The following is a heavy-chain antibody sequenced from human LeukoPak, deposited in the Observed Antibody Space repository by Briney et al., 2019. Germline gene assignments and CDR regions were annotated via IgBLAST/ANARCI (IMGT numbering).Heavy chain of an antibody. CDR2: IYPSGST. V-gene: IGHV4-4*07. J-gene: IGHJ4*02. Sequence: SETLSLTCTVSGVSFSIYYWAWIRQPAGKGLEWIGRIYPSGSTHYNPSLKSRVTMSADTSKKEFSLKLTSVTAADTAVYYCARDIAAAGLGDFDSWGRGIQVTVSS. CDR3: ARDIAAAGLGDFDS. CDR1: GVSFSIYY. D-gene: IGHD6-13*01.